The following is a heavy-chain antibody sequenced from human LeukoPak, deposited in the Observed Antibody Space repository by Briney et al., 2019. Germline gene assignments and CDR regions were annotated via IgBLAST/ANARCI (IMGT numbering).Heavy chain of an antibody. Sequence: SETLCLTCTVSGGSISSYYWIWIRQPPGEGLEWFGDIYYSGSTNYNPSLKSRVTISVDTSNNQFSLKLSSVTAADTAVYYCARDYWGSSWYGGAFDIWGQGTMVTVSS. V-gene: IGHV4-59*01. J-gene: IGHJ3*02. CDR1: GGSISSYY. CDR2: IYYSGST. CDR3: ARDYWGSSWYGGAFDI. D-gene: IGHD6-13*01.